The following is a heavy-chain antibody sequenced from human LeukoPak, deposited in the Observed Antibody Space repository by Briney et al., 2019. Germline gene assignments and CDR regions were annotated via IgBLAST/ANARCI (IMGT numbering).Heavy chain of an antibody. V-gene: IGHV4-61*02. CDR1: GGSISSGSYY. CDR2: IYTSGST. CDR3: ARHPVTTNYFDY. J-gene: IGHJ4*02. D-gene: IGHD4-17*01. Sequence: SETLSLTCTVSGGSISSGSYYWRWIRQPAGKGLEWIGRIYTSGSTNYNPSLKSRVTISVDTSKNQFSLKLSSVTAADTAVYYCARHPVTTNYFDYWGQGTLVTVSS.